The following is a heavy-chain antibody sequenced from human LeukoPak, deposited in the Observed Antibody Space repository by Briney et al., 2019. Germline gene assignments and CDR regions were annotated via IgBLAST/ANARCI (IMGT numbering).Heavy chain of an antibody. Sequence: GGSLRLSCAASGLTFSSYAMHWVRQAPGKGLEYVSAISSNGGSTYYANSVKGRFTISRDNSKNTLYLQMGSLRAEDMAVYYCARDFRSGGTYNWFDPWGQGTLVTVSS. CDR1: GLTFSSYA. CDR3: ARDFRSGGTYNWFDP. V-gene: IGHV3-64*01. D-gene: IGHD3-3*01. CDR2: ISSNGGST. J-gene: IGHJ5*02.